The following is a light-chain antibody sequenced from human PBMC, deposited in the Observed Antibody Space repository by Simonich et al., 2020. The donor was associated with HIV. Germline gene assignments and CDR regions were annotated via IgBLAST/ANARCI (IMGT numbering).Light chain of an antibody. V-gene: IGKV1-5*03. J-gene: IGKJ1*01. Sequence: DIQMTQSPSTLSASVGNRVTITCRASQGISSWLAWYQQKPGKAPKLLIYKASSLERGVPARFSGSGSGTEFTLTISSLQPDDFATYYCQQYNSYSRTFGQGTKAEIK. CDR1: QGISSW. CDR2: KAS. CDR3: QQYNSYSRT.